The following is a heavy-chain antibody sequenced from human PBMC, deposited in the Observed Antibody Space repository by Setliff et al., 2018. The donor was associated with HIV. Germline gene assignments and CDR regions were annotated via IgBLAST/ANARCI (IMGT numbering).Heavy chain of an antibody. CDR2: IYHSGST. J-gene: IGHJ4*02. D-gene: IGHD3-16*01. CDR1: GYSISSGYY. CDR3: ASSLFGGAKTYFDY. Sequence: SETLSLTCTVSGYSISSGYYWGWIRQPPGKGLEWIGSIYHSGSTYYNPSLKSRVTISVDTSKNQFSLKLSSVTAADTAVYYCASSLFGGAKTYFDYWGQGTRVTVSS. V-gene: IGHV4-38-2*02.